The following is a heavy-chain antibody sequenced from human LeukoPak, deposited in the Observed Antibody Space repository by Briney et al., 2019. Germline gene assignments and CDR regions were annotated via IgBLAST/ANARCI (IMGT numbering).Heavy chain of an antibody. CDR3: TTDYQLVY. CDR1: GFTFGDFV. J-gene: IGHJ4*02. V-gene: IGHV3-49*04. D-gene: IGHD3-16*01. Sequence: GGSLRLSCTASGFTFGDFVMSWVRQTPGKGLEWVGFIRTKVNGETTKYAASVQGRFTISRDDSKSIAYLQMNSLKTEDTAVYYCTTDYQLVYWGQGTLVTVSS. CDR2: IRTKVNGETT.